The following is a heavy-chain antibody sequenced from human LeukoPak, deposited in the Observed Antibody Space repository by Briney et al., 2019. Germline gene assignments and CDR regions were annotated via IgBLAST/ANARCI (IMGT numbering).Heavy chain of an antibody. CDR1: GYTFTGYY. Sequence: GASVKVSCKASGYTFTGYYMHWVRQAPGQGLEWMGRINPNSGGTNYAQKFQGRVTMTRDTSISTAYMELSRLRSDDTAVYYCARGDLGYCSGGSCYSLYYYYMDVWGKGTTVTVSS. CDR2: INPNSGGT. J-gene: IGHJ6*03. CDR3: ARGDLGYCSGGSCYSLYYYYMDV. V-gene: IGHV1-2*06. D-gene: IGHD2-15*01.